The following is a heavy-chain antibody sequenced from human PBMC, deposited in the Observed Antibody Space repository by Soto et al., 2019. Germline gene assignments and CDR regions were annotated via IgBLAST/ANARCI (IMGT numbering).Heavy chain of an antibody. J-gene: IGHJ5*02. V-gene: IGHV4-34*01. CDR2: INHSGST. D-gene: IGHD6-13*01. CDR1: GGSFSGYY. CDR3: AGAELAAAGRGHWFDP. Sequence: SETLSLTCAVYGGSFSGYYWSWIRQPPGKGLEWIGEINHSGSTNYNPSLKSRVTISVDTSKNQFSLKLSSVTAADTAVYYCAGAELAAAGRGHWFDPWAQGTLVTVSS.